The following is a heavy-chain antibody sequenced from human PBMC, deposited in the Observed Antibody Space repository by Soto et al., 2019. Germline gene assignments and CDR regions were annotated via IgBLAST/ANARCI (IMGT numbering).Heavy chain of an antibody. CDR3: ARVAGSGWYDA. V-gene: IGHV4-30-2*01. CDR1: GGDIVTGGYS. D-gene: IGHD6-19*01. CDR2: AYPRGST. Sequence: PSETLSLTCAVSGGDIVTGGYSWSWIRQPPGKGLDRIGTAYPRGSTYYDPSLKSRVTTSLDLSKNQFSLNLNSVTAADTAVYYCARVAGSGWYDAWGQVTVRTFSS. J-gene: IGHJ5*02.